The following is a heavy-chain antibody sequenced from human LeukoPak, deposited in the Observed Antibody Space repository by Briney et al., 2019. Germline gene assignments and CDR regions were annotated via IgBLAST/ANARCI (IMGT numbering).Heavy chain of an antibody. J-gene: IGHJ5*02. D-gene: IGHD2-2*01. V-gene: IGHV4-38-2*02. Sequence: SETLSLTCTVSGYSVSSGFYWGWIRQPPGKGLEWIASIYHSGDTYYNPSLRSRVTISLDTSKNQLSLKLSSVTAADTAVYYCARSKAHLSTSWYGNWFDPWGQGTLVTVSS. CDR1: GYSVSSGFY. CDR2: IYHSGDT. CDR3: ARSKAHLSTSWYGNWFDP.